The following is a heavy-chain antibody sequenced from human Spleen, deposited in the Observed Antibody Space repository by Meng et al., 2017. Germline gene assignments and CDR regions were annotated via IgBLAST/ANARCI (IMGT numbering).Heavy chain of an antibody. CDR2: INHSGST. D-gene: IGHD4-11*01. J-gene: IGHJ4*02. Sequence: VAVQVAGPGLVKPSGPLPLLCVVSGGSIGSIDWWSWVRQPPGKGLEWIGEINHSGSTNYNPSLESRATISVDTSQNNLSLKLSSVTAADSAVYYCARGPTTMAHDFDYWGQGTLVTVSS. V-gene: IGHV4-4*02. CDR1: GGSIGSIDW. CDR3: ARGPTTMAHDFDY.